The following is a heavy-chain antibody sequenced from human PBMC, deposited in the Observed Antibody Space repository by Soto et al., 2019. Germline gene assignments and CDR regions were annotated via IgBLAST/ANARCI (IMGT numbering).Heavy chain of an antibody. V-gene: IGHV3-23*01. J-gene: IGHJ3*02. CDR2: ISGSGGST. CDR1: GFTFSSYA. CDR3: AKDRAQSYDAFDI. D-gene: IGHD1-26*01. Sequence: EVQLLESGGGLVQPGGSLRLSCAASGFTFSSYAMSWVRQAPGKGLEWVSAISGSGGSTYYEDSVKGRFTIARANSKDTLYLQITSLRAEDTAVYYCAKDRAQSYDAFDIWGQGTMVTVSS.